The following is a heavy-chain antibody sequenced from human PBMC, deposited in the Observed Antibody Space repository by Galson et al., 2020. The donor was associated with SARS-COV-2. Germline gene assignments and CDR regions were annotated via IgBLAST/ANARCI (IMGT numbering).Heavy chain of an antibody. V-gene: IGHV3-30-3*01. CDR3: VRDGSGTYSSGMDV. CDR1: GFIFSTFN. J-gene: IGHJ6*02. CDR2: ISYDGNKK. D-gene: IGHD3-10*01. Sequence: TGGSLTLSCAASGFIFSTFNMHWVRQAPGKGLEWVAVISYDGNKKYYADSVKGRFTISRDNSRNILYLQMNSLRAEDTAVFYCVRDGSGTYSSGMDVWGQGTTVTVSS.